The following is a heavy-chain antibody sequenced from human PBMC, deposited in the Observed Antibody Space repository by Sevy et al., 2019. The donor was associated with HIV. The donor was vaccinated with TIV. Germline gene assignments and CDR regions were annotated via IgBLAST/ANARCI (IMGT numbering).Heavy chain of an antibody. Sequence: GGSLRLSCAASGFTFSSYEMSWVRQAPGKGLEWVSYISNSGTTIYYSDSVKGRFTISRDNVRKSLCLQMNSLRAEDTAIYYWARDLPPSATTVAHFACWGQGTLVTVSS. CDR3: ARDLPPSATTVAHFAC. V-gene: IGHV3-48*03. CDR2: ISNSGTTI. CDR1: GFTFSSYE. D-gene: IGHD4-17*01. J-gene: IGHJ4*02.